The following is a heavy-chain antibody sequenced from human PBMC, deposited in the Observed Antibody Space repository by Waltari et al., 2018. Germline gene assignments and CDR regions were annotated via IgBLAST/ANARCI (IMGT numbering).Heavy chain of an antibody. CDR1: GYTFTSYE. J-gene: IGHJ2*01. CDR2: MRPQTGNA. D-gene: IGHD1-26*01. CDR3: ARGGGSYENWYFDL. Sequence: QVQLVQSGAEVKKPGASVKVSCKASGYTFTSYEINWVRQATGEGLEWMGWMRPQTGNAGYAHNFQGRVTMTSNTSFSTAYMELSDLKSEDTAVYYCARGGGSYENWYFDLWGRGTLVTVSS. V-gene: IGHV1-8*01.